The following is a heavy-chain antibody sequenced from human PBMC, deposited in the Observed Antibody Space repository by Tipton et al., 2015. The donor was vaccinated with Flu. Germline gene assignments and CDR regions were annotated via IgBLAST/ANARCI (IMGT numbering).Heavy chain of an antibody. V-gene: IGHV1-18*04. J-gene: IGHJ3*02. Sequence: QLVQSGAEVKKPGASVKVSCKASGYTFTSYGISWVRQAPGQGLEWMGWISAYSGDTNYAQKFQGRVTMTRDTYISTSYLELSRLRSDEADVYYCARERAAFDIWGQGTIVTVSS. CDR2: ISAYSGDT. CDR1: GYTFTSYG. CDR3: ARERAAFDI.